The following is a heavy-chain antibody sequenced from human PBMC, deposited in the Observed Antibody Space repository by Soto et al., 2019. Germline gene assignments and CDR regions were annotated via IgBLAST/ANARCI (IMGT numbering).Heavy chain of an antibody. CDR1: GFTFSSYA. CDR2: ISGSGGST. J-gene: IGHJ6*03. D-gene: IGHD3-16*01. CDR3: ASYVPAYYYYYMDV. V-gene: IGHV3-23*01. Sequence: GGSLRLSCAASGFTFSSYAMSWVRQAPGKGLEWVSAISGSGGSTYYADSVKGRFTISRDNSKNTLYLQMNSLRAEDTAVYYCASYVPAYYYYYMDVWGKGTTVTVSS.